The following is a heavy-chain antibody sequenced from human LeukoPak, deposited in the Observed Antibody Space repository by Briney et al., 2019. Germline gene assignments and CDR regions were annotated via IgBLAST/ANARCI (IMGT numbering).Heavy chain of an antibody. D-gene: IGHD6-6*01. CDR3: ARRGGSSSRRSPIDY. V-gene: IGHV3-7*01. J-gene: IGHJ4*02. CDR2: IKQDGSQR. Sequence: GGSLRLSCTASGFTFSDYWMTWVRQAPGKGPEWVANIKQDGSQRYYVDSVRGRFTISRDNAKNPLFLQMNGLRAEDTAVYYCARRGGSSSRRSPIDYWGQGTLVTVSS. CDR1: GFTFSDYW.